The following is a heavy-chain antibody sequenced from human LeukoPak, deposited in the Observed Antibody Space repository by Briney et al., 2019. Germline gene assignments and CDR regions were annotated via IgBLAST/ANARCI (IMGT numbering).Heavy chain of an antibody. D-gene: IGHD4-17*01. V-gene: IGHV3-30-3*01. J-gene: IGHJ4*02. CDR2: ISYDGSNK. CDR3: ASHYVGDY. Sequence: GGSLRLSCAASGFTFSSYWMSWVRQAPGKGLEWVAVISYDGSNKYYADSVKGRFTISRDNAKNSLYLQMNSLRAEDTAVYYCASHYVGDYWGQGTLVTVSS. CDR1: GFTFSSYW.